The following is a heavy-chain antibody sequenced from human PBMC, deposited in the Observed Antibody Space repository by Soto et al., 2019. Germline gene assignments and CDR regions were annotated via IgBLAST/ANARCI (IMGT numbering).Heavy chain of an antibody. CDR3: ARDPMVYAAGGFDY. Sequence: QVQLVESGGGVVQPGRSLRLSCAASGFTFSSYGMHWVRQAPGKGLEWVAVIWYDGSNKYYADSVKGRFTISRDNSKNTLYLQMNSLRAEDTAVYYCARDPMVYAAGGFDYWGQGNLVTDSS. CDR1: GFTFSSYG. V-gene: IGHV3-33*01. CDR2: IWYDGSNK. J-gene: IGHJ4*02. D-gene: IGHD2-8*01.